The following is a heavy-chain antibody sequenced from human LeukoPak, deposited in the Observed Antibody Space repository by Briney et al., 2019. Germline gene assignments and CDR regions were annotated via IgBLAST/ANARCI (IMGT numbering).Heavy chain of an antibody. Sequence: GGSLRLSCAVSGFTFSSYWMSWFRQAPGKGLEWVDNINQDGSQKFSVDSVKGRFTISRDNAKNSLSLQMNSLRVEDTAAYYCARDWFDGDYDRFDYWGQGTLVTVSS. D-gene: IGHD4-17*01. CDR2: INQDGSQK. J-gene: IGHJ4*02. CDR3: ARDWFDGDYDRFDY. CDR1: GFTFSSYW. V-gene: IGHV3-7*03.